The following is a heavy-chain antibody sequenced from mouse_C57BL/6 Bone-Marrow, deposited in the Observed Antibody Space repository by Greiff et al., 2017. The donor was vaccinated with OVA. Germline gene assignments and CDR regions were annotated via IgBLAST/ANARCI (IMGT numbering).Heavy chain of an antibody. J-gene: IGHJ1*03. CDR2: FHPYNDDP. CDR1: GFTFTTSP. V-gene: IGHV1-47*01. CDR3: ARQFYPYWYFDV. Sequence: QVPLPQSGAALVPPGASLQLSCPASGFTFTTSPLSWMPQTHCTSLAWIGNFHPYNDDPKYTETFKGQATLTVEKSSSTVYLELSRLTSDDSAVYYCARQFYPYWYFDVWGTGTTVTVSS. D-gene: IGHD2-1*01.